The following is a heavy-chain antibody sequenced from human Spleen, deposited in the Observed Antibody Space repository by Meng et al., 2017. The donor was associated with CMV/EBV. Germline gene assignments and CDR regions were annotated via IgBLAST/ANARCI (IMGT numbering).Heavy chain of an antibody. D-gene: IGHD2-2*01. J-gene: IGHJ6*01. CDR2: ISSRGSNI. V-gene: IGHV3-11*01. CDR3: SRYCTSMSCLYFYYYGMDV. CDR1: GFSLSDYY. Sequence: GESLKISCVGSGFSLSDYYMSWVRQAPGKGLEWISYISSRGSNIYYADSVKGRFTISRDNSKNTLYLQMNSLRAEDTALYYCSRYCTSMSCLYFYYYGMDVWGQGTSVTVSS.